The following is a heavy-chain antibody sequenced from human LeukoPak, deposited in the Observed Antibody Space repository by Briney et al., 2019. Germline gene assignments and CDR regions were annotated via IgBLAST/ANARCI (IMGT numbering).Heavy chain of an antibody. CDR3: ARVVATYGSSWSTPYGMDV. V-gene: IGHV4-59*01. CDR1: GGSISSYY. Sequence: SETLSLTCTVSGGSISSYYWSWIRQPPGKGLEWIGYIYYSGSTNYNPSLKSRVTISVDTSKNQFSLKLSSVTAADTAVYYCARVVATYGSSWSTPYGMDVWGQGTTVTVSS. CDR2: IYYSGST. J-gene: IGHJ6*02. D-gene: IGHD6-13*01.